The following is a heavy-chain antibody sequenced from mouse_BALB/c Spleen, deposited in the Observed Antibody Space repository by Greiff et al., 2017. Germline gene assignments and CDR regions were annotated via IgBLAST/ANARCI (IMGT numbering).Heavy chain of an antibody. J-gene: IGHJ2*01. CDR2: IRLKSNNYAT. CDR1: GFTFSNYW. Sequence: EVKLVESGGGLVQPGGSMKLSCVASGFTFSNYWMNWVRQSPEKGLEWVAEIRLKSNNYATHYAVSVKGRFTISRDDFKRSVYLHMNNLRAEDTGIYYFTTYDYNDYWGQGTTLTVSS. V-gene: IGHV6-6*02. CDR3: TTYDYNDY. D-gene: IGHD2-4*01.